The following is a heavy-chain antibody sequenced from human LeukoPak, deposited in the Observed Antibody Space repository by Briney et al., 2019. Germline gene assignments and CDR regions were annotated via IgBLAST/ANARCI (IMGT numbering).Heavy chain of an antibody. CDR3: AREGSVDWLGRRPLYFDY. CDR2: IIPIFGTA. J-gene: IGHJ4*02. V-gene: IGHV1-69*13. CDR1: GGTFSSYA. D-gene: IGHD3-9*01. Sequence: SVKVSCKASGGTFSSYAISWVRQAPGQGLEWMGGIIPIFGTANYAQKFQGRVTITADESTSTAYMGLSSLRSEDTAVYYCAREGSVDWLGRRPLYFDYWGQGTLVTVSS.